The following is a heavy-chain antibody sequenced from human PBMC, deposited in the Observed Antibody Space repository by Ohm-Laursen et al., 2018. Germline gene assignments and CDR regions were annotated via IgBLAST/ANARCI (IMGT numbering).Heavy chain of an antibody. Sequence: SQTLSCAASGFTFDEYAMHWVRNAPGKGMGWVSGISWNSDDIAYADSVKGRFTISRDNAKNTLYLQMKSLRAEDTAFYYCAKWPDSRGPNRGYFDYWGQGTLVTVSS. CDR2: ISWNSDDI. J-gene: IGHJ4*02. CDR3: AKWPDSRGPNRGYFDY. D-gene: IGHD3-22*01. V-gene: IGHV3-9*01. CDR1: GFTFDEYA.